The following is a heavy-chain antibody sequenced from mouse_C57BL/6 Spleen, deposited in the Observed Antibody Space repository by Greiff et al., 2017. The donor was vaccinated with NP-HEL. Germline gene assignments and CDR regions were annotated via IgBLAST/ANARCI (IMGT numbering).Heavy chain of an antibody. V-gene: IGHV1-55*01. CDR2: IYPGSGST. J-gene: IGHJ4*01. CDR3: ARRGASYYYGSSYDDYAMDY. Sequence: VKLQQPGAELVKPGASVKMSCKASGYTFTSYWITWVKQRPGQGLEWIGDIYPGSGSTNYNEKFKSKATLTVDTSSSTAYMQLSSLTSEDSAVYYCARRGASYYYGSSYDDYAMDYWGQGTSVTVSS. D-gene: IGHD1-1*01. CDR1: GYTFTSYW.